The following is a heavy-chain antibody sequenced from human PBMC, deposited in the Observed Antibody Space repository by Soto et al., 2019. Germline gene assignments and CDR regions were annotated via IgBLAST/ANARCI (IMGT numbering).Heavy chain of an antibody. V-gene: IGHV5-51*01. D-gene: IGHD5-18*01. CDR1: GYSFTSYW. Sequence: SGESLKISCKGSGYSFTSYWIGWVRQMPGKRLEWMGIIYPGDSDTRYSPSFQGQVTISADKSISTAYLQWSSLKASDTAMYYCARGPPRGYSYGSPYYYYYGMDVWGQGTTVTVSS. CDR2: IYPGDSDT. CDR3: ARGPPRGYSYGSPYYYYYGMDV. J-gene: IGHJ6*02.